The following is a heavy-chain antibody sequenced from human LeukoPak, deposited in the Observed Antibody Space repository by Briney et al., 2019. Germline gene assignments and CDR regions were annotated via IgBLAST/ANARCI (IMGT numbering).Heavy chain of an antibody. CDR3: ASHITMVRGALSY. CDR1: GFTFSSYA. D-gene: IGHD3-10*01. V-gene: IGHV3-30-3*01. J-gene: IGHJ4*02. CDR2: ISYDGSNK. Sequence: PGGSLRLSCAASGFTFSSYAMHWVRQAPGKGLERVAVISYDGSNKYYADSVKGRFTISRDNSKNTLYLQMNSLRAEDTAVYYCASHITMVRGALSYWGQGTLVTVSS.